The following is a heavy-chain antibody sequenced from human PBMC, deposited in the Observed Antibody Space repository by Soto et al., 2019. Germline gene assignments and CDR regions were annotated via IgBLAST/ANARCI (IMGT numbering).Heavy chain of an antibody. V-gene: IGHV3-64*01. CDR2: ISSNGGST. J-gene: IGHJ6*03. CDR3: AGRFSHYYYYMDV. D-gene: IGHD3-3*01. CDR1: GFTFSSYA. Sequence: GVSLRLSCAASGFTFSSYAMHWVRQAPGKGLEYVSAISSNGGSTYYANSVKGRFTISRNNSKNTQYLQMGSLRAEDMAVYYWAGRFSHYYYYMDVWGKGTTVTVSS.